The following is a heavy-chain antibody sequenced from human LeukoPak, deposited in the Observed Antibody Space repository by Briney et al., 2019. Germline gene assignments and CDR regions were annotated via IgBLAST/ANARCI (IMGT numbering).Heavy chain of an antibody. D-gene: IGHD2-21*01. J-gene: IGHJ4*02. V-gene: IGHV1-18*01. CDR1: GYTFTSYG. Sequence: GASVKVSFKASGYTFTSYGIGWVRQARGQGLEWMGWVSPYNSNTNPAQNLQGRVTMTTDTSTSTAYMELRSLRSDDTAVYYCARIAISGTPGKDLDYWGQGTLVTVSS. CDR2: VSPYNSNT. CDR3: ARIAISGTPGKDLDY.